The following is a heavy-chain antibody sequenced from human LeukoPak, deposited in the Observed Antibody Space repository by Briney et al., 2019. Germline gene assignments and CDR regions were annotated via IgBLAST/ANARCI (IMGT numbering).Heavy chain of an antibody. J-gene: IGHJ3*02. CDR2: IYYSGNT. CDR3: ARYVSGSFLAFDI. D-gene: IGHD3-10*01. Sequence: SETLSLTCSVSGDSISSYYWSWIRQPPGKGLEWIGYIYYSGNTNYTPSLKSRVTISEGTSKNQFSLKLSSVNDADTAVYYCARYVSGSFLAFDIWGQGTMVTVSS. CDR1: GDSISSYY. V-gene: IGHV4-59*01.